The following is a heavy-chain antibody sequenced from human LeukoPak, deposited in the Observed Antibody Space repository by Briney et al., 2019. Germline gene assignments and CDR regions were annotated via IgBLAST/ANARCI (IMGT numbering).Heavy chain of an antibody. Sequence: SVKVSCKASGGTFSSYTISWVRQAPGQGLEWRGRIIPILGIANYAQKFQGRVTITADKSTSTAYMELSSLRSEDTAVYYCARGGQEANWGSTRYWGQGTLVTVSS. CDR3: ARGGQEANWGSTRY. CDR2: IIPILGIA. J-gene: IGHJ4*02. CDR1: GGTFSSYT. D-gene: IGHD7-27*01. V-gene: IGHV1-69*02.